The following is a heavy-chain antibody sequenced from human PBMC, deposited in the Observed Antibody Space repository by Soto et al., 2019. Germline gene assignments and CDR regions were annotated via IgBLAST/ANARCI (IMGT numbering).Heavy chain of an antibody. CDR3: AKRSSSSTFDY. D-gene: IGHD6-6*01. CDR1: GFTFSSYA. J-gene: IGHJ4*02. CDR2: ISGSDDST. V-gene: IGHV3-23*01. Sequence: EVQLLESGGGLVQPGESLRLSCAASGFTFSSYAMSWFRRALGKGLEWVSVISGSDDSTYYADSVKGRFTISRDNSKNTLYLQMNSLRAEDTAVYYCAKRSSSSTFDYWGQGTLVTVSS.